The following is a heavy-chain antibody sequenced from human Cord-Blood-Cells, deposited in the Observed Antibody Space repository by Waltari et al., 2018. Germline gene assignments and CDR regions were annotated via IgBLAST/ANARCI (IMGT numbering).Heavy chain of an antibody. CDR2: INHSGST. CDR1: GGSFSGYY. J-gene: IGHJ4*02. CDR3: ARGRTSCLDY. V-gene: IGHV4-34*01. D-gene: IGHD2-2*01. Sequence: LLKPSETLSLTCAVYGGSFSGYYWSWIRQPPGKGLEWIGEINHSGSTNYNPSLKSRVTISVDTSKNQVSLKLSSVTAADTAVYYCARGRTSCLDYWGQGTLVTVSS.